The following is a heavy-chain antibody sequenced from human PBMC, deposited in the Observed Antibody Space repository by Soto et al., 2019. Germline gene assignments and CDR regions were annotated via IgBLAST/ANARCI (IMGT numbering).Heavy chain of an antibody. CDR1: GGSFSGYY. V-gene: IGHV4-34*01. CDR2: INHSGST. Sequence: SETLSLTCAVYGGSFSGYYWTWIRQPPGTGLEWIGEINHSGSTNYNPSLKSRVTISVDTSKNQFSLKLTSVTAADTAVYYCAKGPTAEKVDSWGQGILVTVSS. CDR3: AKGPTAEKVDS. J-gene: IGHJ4*02.